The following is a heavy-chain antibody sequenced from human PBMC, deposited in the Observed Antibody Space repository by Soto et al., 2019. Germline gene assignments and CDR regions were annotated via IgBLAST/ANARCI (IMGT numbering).Heavy chain of an antibody. Sequence: PSETLSLTCTVSGVSVSSNRYFWGWIRQPPGKGLEWIGNIHYSGSTYYNPSLKSRVSIFVDTSKNQFSLKVNSVSVADTAVYYCASLQALRAKFDYGGPGTLVSVSS. V-gene: IGHV4-39*01. J-gene: IGHJ4*02. CDR1: GVSVSSNRYF. D-gene: IGHD2-15*01. CDR3: ASLQALRAKFDY. CDR2: IHYSGST.